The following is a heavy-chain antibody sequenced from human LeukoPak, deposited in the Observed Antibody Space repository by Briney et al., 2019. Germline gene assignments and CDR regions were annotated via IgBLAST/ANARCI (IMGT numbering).Heavy chain of an antibody. D-gene: IGHD1-26*01. J-gene: IGHJ3*02. CDR1: GYTFTGYY. V-gene: IGHV1-2*02. Sequence: VASVKVSCKASGYTFTGYYMHWVRQAPGQGLEWMGWINPNSGGTNYAQKFQGRVTMTRDTSISTAYMELSRLRSDDTAVYYCAKDRGGSYYDDAFDIWGQGTMVTVSS. CDR2: INPNSGGT. CDR3: AKDRGGSYYDDAFDI.